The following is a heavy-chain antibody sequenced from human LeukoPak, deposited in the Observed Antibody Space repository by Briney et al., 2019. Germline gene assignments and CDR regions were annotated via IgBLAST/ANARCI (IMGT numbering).Heavy chain of an antibody. J-gene: IGHJ6*03. CDR2: IIPIFGTA. CDR1: VATLCSYG. CDR3: SRIDKCSYYSMDV. Sequence: SVTVSRKASVATLCSYGISCVRQTPGHGGEWLGGIIPIFGTANSAQKFQGRVTITADESTSTAHMELSSLRSEDTAEYYWSRIDKCSYYSMDVWGKETTVTVSS. V-gene: IGHV1-69*13.